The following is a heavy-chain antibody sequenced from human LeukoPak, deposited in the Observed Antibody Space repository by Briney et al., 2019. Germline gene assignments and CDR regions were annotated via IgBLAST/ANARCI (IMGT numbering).Heavy chain of an antibody. V-gene: IGHV3-7*01. CDR2: IKQDGSEK. D-gene: IGHD3-22*01. Sequence: GGSLRLSCASSGFTFSDYWMSWVRQAPGKGLEWVADIKQDGSEKYYVDSVKGRFTISRDNAKNSLYLQMNSLRAEDTAVYYCVRDRAYFDSSGFFNLDYWGQGTLVTVSS. CDR3: VRDRAYFDSSGFFNLDY. J-gene: IGHJ4*02. CDR1: GFTFSDYW.